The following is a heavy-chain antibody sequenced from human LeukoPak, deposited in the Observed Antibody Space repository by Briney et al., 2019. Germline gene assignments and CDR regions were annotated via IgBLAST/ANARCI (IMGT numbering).Heavy chain of an antibody. CDR3: SRSLNS. V-gene: IGHV3-7*01. CDR2: IKPDGSDK. Sequence: GGPLRLSCAASGFSFSSSWMDWVRQAPGKGLEWVANIKPDGSDKSYVDSVKGRFTISRDNAKDSLYLEMDSLRVEDTALYYCSRSLNSCGQGALVTVSS. J-gene: IGHJ5*02. CDR1: GFSFSSSW.